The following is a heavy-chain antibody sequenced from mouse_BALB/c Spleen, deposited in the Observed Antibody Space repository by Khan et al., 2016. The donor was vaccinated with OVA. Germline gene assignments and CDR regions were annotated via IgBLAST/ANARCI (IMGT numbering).Heavy chain of an antibody. Sequence: QIQLVQSGPELKKPGETVRISCKASGYTFTTAGMQWVQKMPGKGLKWIGWINTHSGVPKYAEDFKGRFAFSLETSASTAYLQITNLKNEDTATYFCASGYGYGWYFDGWGAGTTVTVSS. J-gene: IGHJ1*01. V-gene: IGHV9-4*02. CDR3: ASGYGYGWYFDG. D-gene: IGHD2-2*01. CDR1: GYTFTTAG. CDR2: INTHSGVP.